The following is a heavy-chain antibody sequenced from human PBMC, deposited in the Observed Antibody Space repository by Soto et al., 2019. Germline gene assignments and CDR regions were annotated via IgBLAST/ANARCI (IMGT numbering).Heavy chain of an antibody. Sequence: EVQLVESGGGLVQPGGSLRLSCAASGFTFSDHYMDWVRQAPGKGLEWVGRTRNKANSYTTEYAASVKGRFTISRDDSKKSLYLQMNSLNTEDTAVYYCARGGIAAAGSIYYYYYYGMDVWGQGTTVTVS. CDR3: ARGGIAAAGSIYYYYYYGMDV. D-gene: IGHD6-13*01. J-gene: IGHJ6*02. V-gene: IGHV3-72*01. CDR2: TRNKANSYTT. CDR1: GFTFSDHY.